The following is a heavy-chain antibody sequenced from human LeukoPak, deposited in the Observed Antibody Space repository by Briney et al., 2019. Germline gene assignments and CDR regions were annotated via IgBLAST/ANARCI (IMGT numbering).Heavy chain of an antibody. J-gene: IGHJ4*02. CDR3: ARVYYYDGPYSPPEYYFDY. Sequence: VGSLRLSCAASGFTFSSYWMSWVRQAPGKGLEWVANIKQDGSEKYYVDSVKGRFTISRDNAKNSLYLQMNSLRAEDTAVYYCARVYYYDGPYSPPEYYFDYWGQGTLVTVSS. CDR1: GFTFSSYW. CDR2: IKQDGSEK. V-gene: IGHV3-7*01. D-gene: IGHD3-22*01.